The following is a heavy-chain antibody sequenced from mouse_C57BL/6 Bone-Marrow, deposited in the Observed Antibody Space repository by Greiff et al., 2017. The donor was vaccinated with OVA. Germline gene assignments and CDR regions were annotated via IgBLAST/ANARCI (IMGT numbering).Heavy chain of an antibody. CDR3: ARLGIWYFDV. J-gene: IGHJ1*03. CDR1: GFTFSSYT. Sequence: EVQVVESGGGLVKPGGSLKLSCAASGFTFSSYTMSWVRQTPEKRLEWVATISGGGGNTYYPDSVKGRFTISRDNAKNTLYLQMSSLRSEDTALYYCARLGIWYFDVWGTGTTVTVSS. CDR2: ISGGGGNT. D-gene: IGHD1-1*02. V-gene: IGHV5-9*01.